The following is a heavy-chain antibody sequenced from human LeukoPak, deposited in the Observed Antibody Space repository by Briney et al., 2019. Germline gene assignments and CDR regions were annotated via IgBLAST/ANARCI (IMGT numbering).Heavy chain of an antibody. Sequence: GASVKVSCKASGYTFTSYVSSWVRQAPGQGLEGMGLINAYNGNTNYAQTLQGRVTMTTDTSTSTDYMELRSLRSDDTAVYYCARGGVSSGWYGSYFDYWGQGTLVTVSS. CDR3: ARGGVSSGWYGSYFDY. CDR2: INAYNGNT. D-gene: IGHD6-19*01. CDR1: GYTFTSYV. J-gene: IGHJ4*02. V-gene: IGHV1-18*01.